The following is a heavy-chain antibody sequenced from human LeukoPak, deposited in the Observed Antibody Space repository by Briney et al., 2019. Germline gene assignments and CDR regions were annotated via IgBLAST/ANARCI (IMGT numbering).Heavy chain of an antibody. CDR3: ARAYCGGDCYQGGHFDY. J-gene: IGHJ4*02. CDR1: GFTFSSYE. Sequence: GGSLRLSCAASGFTFSSYEMNWVRQAPGKGLEWVSYISSSGSTIYYADSVKGRFTISRDNAKNSLYLQMNSLRAEDTAVYYCARAYCGGDCYQGGHFDYWGQGTLVTVSS. CDR2: ISSSGSTI. D-gene: IGHD2-21*02. V-gene: IGHV3-48*03.